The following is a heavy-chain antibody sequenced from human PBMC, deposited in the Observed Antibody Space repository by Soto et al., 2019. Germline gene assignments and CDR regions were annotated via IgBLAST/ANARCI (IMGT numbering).Heavy chain of an antibody. CDR3: ARYYRGSGRYFFGC. CDR2: INQDGGVT. Sequence: WGSLRLSCVASGFTFISSFIVWIPHTAFKGLEWVANINQDGGVTYYVDSVEGRFTISRDNTKDSLYLQMNSLRGEDTAIYYCARYYRGSGRYFFGCWGQGTLVTVS. D-gene: IGHD6-19*01. V-gene: IGHV3-7*03. CDR1: GFTFISSF. J-gene: IGHJ4*02.